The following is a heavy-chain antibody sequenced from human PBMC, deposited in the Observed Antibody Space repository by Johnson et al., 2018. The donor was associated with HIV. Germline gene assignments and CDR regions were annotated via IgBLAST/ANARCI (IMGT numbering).Heavy chain of an antibody. D-gene: IGHD6-6*01. Sequence: VQLVESGGGLVQPGRSLRLSCAASGFTFDPYAMHWVRQAPGKGLEWVAVISYDGSNKYYADSVKGRFTISRDNSKNTLYLQMNSLRAEDTAVYYRARVYSSSSAHAFDIWGQGTMVTVSS. CDR3: ARVYSSSSAHAFDI. CDR2: ISYDGSNK. V-gene: IGHV3-30*04. CDR1: GFTFDPYA. J-gene: IGHJ3*02.